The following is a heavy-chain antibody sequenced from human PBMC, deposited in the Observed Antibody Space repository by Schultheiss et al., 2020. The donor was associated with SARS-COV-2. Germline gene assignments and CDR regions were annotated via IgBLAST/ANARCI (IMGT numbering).Heavy chain of an antibody. V-gene: IGHV1-69*13. Sequence: SVKVSCKASGGTFSSYAISWVRQAPGQGLEWMGGIIPIFGTANYAQKFQGRVTITADESTSTAYMELSSLRSEDTAVYYCARAAPPYDILTGYYLVYWGQGTLVTVSS. CDR2: IIPIFGTA. CDR3: ARAAPPYDILTGYYLVY. D-gene: IGHD3-9*01. CDR1: GGTFSSYA. J-gene: IGHJ4*02.